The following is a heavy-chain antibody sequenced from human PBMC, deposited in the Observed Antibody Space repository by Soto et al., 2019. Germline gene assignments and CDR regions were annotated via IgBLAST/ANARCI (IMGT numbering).Heavy chain of an antibody. CDR1: GGTFSTYA. V-gene: IGHV1-69*13. Sequence: SVKVSCKASGGTFSTYAINWVRQAPGQGLEWMGGIIPIFGTANYAQKFQDRVTITADESTSTAYMELSSLGSEDTAVYYCASHSFYYDSSGYYPPLGYWGQGTMVTVSS. D-gene: IGHD3-22*01. J-gene: IGHJ4*02. CDR2: IIPIFGTA. CDR3: ASHSFYYDSSGYYPPLGY.